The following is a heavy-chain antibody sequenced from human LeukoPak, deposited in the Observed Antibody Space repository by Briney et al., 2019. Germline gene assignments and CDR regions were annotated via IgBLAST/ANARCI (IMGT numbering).Heavy chain of an antibody. Sequence: GGSLRLSCAASGFTFSRNAMHWVRQAPGKGLEWVAVMSYDGSNYYYADSVKGRFTISRDNSKNTLYLQMNSLRAEDTAVYYCAREDYLVGATFWGQGTLVTVSS. CDR1: GFTFSRNA. CDR2: MSYDGSNY. J-gene: IGHJ4*02. V-gene: IGHV3-30*04. CDR3: AREDYLVGATF. D-gene: IGHD1-26*01.